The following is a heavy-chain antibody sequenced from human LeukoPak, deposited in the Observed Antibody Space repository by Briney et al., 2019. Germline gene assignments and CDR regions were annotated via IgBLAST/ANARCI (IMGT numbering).Heavy chain of an antibody. V-gene: IGHV3-23*01. J-gene: IGHJ4*02. CDR3: AKVDNWKYGHHDF. D-gene: IGHD1-1*01. Sequence: GGSLRLSCAASGFTFSSYEMNWVRQAPGKGLEWVSSISGSDGTTYYADSVKGRFTISKDNSKYTLSLQMNSLRTEDTAVYYCAKVDNWKYGHHDFWGQGTLVTVSS. CDR2: ISGSDGTT. CDR1: GFTFSSYE.